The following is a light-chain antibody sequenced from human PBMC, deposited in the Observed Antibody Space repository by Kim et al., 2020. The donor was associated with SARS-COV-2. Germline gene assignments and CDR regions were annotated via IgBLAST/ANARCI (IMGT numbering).Light chain of an antibody. Sequence: ASIGDRVIITCRASQDIANSLAWYQQKPGKVPQVLIYAASTLQSGVPSRFSGSGSGTEFTLTIGSLQTEDVATYYCQKYNSAPWTFGPGTKVDIK. V-gene: IGKV1-27*01. J-gene: IGKJ1*01. CDR2: AAS. CDR1: QDIANS. CDR3: QKYNSAPWT.